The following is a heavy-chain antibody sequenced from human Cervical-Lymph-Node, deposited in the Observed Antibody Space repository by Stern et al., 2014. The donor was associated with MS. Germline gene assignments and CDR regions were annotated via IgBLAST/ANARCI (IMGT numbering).Heavy chain of an antibody. CDR1: GGTFSNHA. Sequence: QMQLVQSGAEVKHPGSSVKVSCEASGGTFSNHAINWVRQAPGQGLEWMARVIPLCRTANYAQQVQGRVTVFWDGPKSTVYIALSRLRSDDTALYYCARGSRYHDDWTSYYGHFENWGQGTLITVSS. CDR3: ARGSRYHDDWTSYYGHFEN. V-gene: IGHV1-69*01. D-gene: IGHD3-3*01. J-gene: IGHJ4*02. CDR2: VIPLCRTA.